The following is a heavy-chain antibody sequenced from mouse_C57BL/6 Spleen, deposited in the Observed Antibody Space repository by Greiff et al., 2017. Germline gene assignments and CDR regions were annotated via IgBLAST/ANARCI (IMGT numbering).Heavy chain of an antibody. J-gene: IGHJ3*01. CDR1: GFSLTRYG. D-gene: IGHD1-1*01. V-gene: IGHV2-6*01. Sequence: QVQLKESGPGLVAPSQSLSITCTVSGFSLTRYGVDWVRQSPGKGLEWLGVIWGVGSTNYNSALKSRLSISKDNSKSQVFLKMNSLQTDDTAMYYCASGYGSSRFAYWGQGTLVTVSA. CDR2: IWGVGST. CDR3: ASGYGSSRFAY.